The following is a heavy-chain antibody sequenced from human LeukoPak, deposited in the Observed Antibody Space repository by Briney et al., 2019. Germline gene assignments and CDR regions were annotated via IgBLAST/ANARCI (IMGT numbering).Heavy chain of an antibody. Sequence: GGSLRLSCAASGFTVSNNYMSWVRQAPGKGLEWVSVIYSGGSTYYADSVKGRFTISRDNSKNTLYLQMNSLRAEDTAVYYCARDNTMVRGVFDYWGQGTLVTVSS. CDR3: ARDNTMVRGVFDY. J-gene: IGHJ4*02. CDR1: GFTVSNNY. CDR2: IYSGGST. V-gene: IGHV3-66*01. D-gene: IGHD3-10*01.